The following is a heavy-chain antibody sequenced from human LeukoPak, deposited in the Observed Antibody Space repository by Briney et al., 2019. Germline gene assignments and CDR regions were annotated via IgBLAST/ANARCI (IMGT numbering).Heavy chain of an antibody. V-gene: IGHV3-30-3*01. D-gene: IGHD3-22*01. CDR3: AKSSSFCYDSSGYYLLDY. Sequence: GGSLRLSCVASGFPFSSYWMTWVRPAPGKGLEWVAVISYDGSNKYYADSVKGRFTISRDNSKNTLYLQMNSLRAEDTAEYFCAKSSSFCYDSSGYYLLDYWGQGTLVTVST. J-gene: IGHJ4*02. CDR2: ISYDGSNK. CDR1: GFPFSSYW.